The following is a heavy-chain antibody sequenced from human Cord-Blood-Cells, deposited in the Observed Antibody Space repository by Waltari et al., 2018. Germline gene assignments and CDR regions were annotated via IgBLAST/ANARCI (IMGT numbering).Heavy chain of an antibody. CDR3: ARGGVVTYYDFWSGYYFDY. J-gene: IGHJ4*02. CDR2: INHRGST. D-gene: IGHD3-3*01. CDR1: GGSFSGYY. Sequence: QVQLQQWGAGLLKPSETLSLTCAVYGGSFSGYYWSWIRQPPGKGLEWIGEINHRGSTNYNPSLKSRVTISVDTSKNQFSRKLSSVTAADTAVYYCARGGVVTYYDFWSGYYFDYWGQGTLVTVSS. V-gene: IGHV4-34*01.